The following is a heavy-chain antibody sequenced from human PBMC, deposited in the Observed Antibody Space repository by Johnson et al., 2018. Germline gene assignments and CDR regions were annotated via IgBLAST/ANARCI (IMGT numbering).Heavy chain of an antibody. J-gene: IGHJ6*03. D-gene: IGHD6-25*01. V-gene: IGHV3-30-3*01. CDR3: ARHVGWQLLAANYYMDV. CDR2: ISYDGSHK. Sequence: QVQLVESGGGVVQPGRSLRLSCAASGFTFSNSAMHWVRQAPGKGLEWVAVISYDGSHKYYADSVKARFTISRDNSKSTVDLQGSSLGAEDTAIYFCARHVGWQLLAANYYMDVWGKGTTVTVSS. CDR1: GFTFSNSA.